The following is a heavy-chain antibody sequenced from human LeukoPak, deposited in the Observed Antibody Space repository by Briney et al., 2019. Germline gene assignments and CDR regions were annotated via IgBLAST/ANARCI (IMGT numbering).Heavy chain of an antibody. D-gene: IGHD3-10*01. J-gene: IGHJ4*02. Sequence: GGSLRLSCAASGFTFSSYAMAWVRQAPGKGLEWVSTIYDDNTYYADSVKGRFAISTDNSKNTLYLQMNSLRVEDTAVYFCAARKVRGVWFYLDYWGQGTLVTVSS. CDR1: GFTFSSYA. V-gene: IGHV3-23*01. CDR2: IYDDNT. CDR3: AARKVRGVWFYLDY.